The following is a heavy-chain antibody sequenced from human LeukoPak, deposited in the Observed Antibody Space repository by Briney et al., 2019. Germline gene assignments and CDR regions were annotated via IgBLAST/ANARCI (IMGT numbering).Heavy chain of an antibody. CDR2: IYSGGST. CDR3: ARDLIQGPTAYYYYYYGMDV. Sequence: GGSLRLSCAASGFTVSSNYMSWVRQAPGKGLEWVSVIYSGGSTYYADSVKGRFTISRDNSKNTLYLQMNSLRAEDTAVYYCARDLIQGPTAYYYYYYGMDVWGQGTTVTVSS. D-gene: IGHD5-18*01. J-gene: IGHJ6*02. CDR1: GFTVSSNY. V-gene: IGHV3-66*01.